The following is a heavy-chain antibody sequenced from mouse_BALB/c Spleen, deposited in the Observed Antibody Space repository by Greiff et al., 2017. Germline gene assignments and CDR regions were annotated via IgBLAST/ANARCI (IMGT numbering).Heavy chain of an antibody. D-gene: IGHD2-3*01. Sequence: VQLQQSGAELAKPGASVKMSCNTSGYTFTNYWMHWVKQRPGQGLEWIGYINPSTGYTEYNQKFKDKATLTADKSSSTAYMQLSSLTSEDSAVYYCARPDGYWWAYWGQGTLVTVSA. CDR3: ARPDGYWWAY. CDR1: GYTFTNYW. CDR2: INPSTGYT. J-gene: IGHJ3*01. V-gene: IGHV1-7*01.